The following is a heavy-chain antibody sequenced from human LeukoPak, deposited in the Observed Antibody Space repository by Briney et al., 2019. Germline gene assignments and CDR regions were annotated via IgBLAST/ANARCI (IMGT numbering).Heavy chain of an antibody. CDR1: GDSISNNLYY. V-gene: IGHV4-39*01. CDR2: IFYSGTT. D-gene: IGHD3-16*01. J-gene: IGHJ3*02. CDR3: ARHMAHQGGGPI. Sequence: SSETLSLTCTVSGDSISNNLYYCGWVRQPPGKGLEWLGTIFYSGTTYYNPSLKSRLTMSVDTSKNQFSLKLNSVAAADTAVYYCARHMAHQGGGPIWGQGTMVTVSS.